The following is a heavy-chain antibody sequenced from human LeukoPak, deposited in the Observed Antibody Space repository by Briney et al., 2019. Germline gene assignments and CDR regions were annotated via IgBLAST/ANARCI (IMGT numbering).Heavy chain of an antibody. D-gene: IGHD3-10*01. Sequence: SSETLSLTCTVSGDSINSLDLWSWVRQAPGKGLEWVANIKQGGSEKNYVGSVKGRFTISRDNAKNSLYLEMNSLRAEDTAVYYCARDEPMGSYWGQGTLVTVSS. V-gene: IGHV3-7*01. CDR3: ARDEPMGSY. J-gene: IGHJ4*02. CDR2: IKQGGSEK. CDR1: GDSINSLDL.